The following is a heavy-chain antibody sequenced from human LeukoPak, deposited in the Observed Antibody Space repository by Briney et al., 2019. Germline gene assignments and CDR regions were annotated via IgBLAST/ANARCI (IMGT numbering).Heavy chain of an antibody. CDR2: IIPIFGTA. CDR1: GGTFISYA. J-gene: IGHJ4*02. Sequence: ASVKVSCKASGGTFISYAISWVRQAPGQGLEWMGGIIPIFGTANYAQKFQGRVTITADESTSTAYMELSSLRSEDTAVYYCARAVGYYDSSGYYRDYWGQGTLVTVSS. CDR3: ARAVGYYDSSGYYRDY. V-gene: IGHV1-69*13. D-gene: IGHD3-22*01.